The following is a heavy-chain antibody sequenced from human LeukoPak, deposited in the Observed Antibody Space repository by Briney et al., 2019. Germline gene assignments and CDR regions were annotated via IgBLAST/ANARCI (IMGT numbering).Heavy chain of an antibody. J-gene: IGHJ6*02. Sequence: PGGSLRLSCAGSGFTFNSYVMHWVHQAPGKGPEWVALIGGDGGERYYGESVKGRFTISRDNSKNTLYLQMNSLRAEDTAVYYCAKGPGGYDYYYGMDVWGQGTTVTVSS. CDR1: GFTFNSYV. CDR3: AKGPGGYDYYYGMDV. CDR2: IGGDGGER. V-gene: IGHV3-30*02. D-gene: IGHD3-10*01.